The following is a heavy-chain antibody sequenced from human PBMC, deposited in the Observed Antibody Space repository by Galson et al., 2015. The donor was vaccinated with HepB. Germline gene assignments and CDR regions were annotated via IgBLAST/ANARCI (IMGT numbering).Heavy chain of an antibody. Sequence: SLRLSCAASGFTFSDYYMSWIRQAPGKGLEWLSYISASTIYTNYADSVKGRLTVSRDNAKNSLNLQMNSLRAEDTAVYYCARVADADYGDHTHFDSWGQGTLVTVSS. D-gene: IGHD4-17*01. CDR3: ARVADADYGDHTHFDS. J-gene: IGHJ4*02. CDR1: GFTFSDYY. V-gene: IGHV3-11*06. CDR2: ISASTIYT.